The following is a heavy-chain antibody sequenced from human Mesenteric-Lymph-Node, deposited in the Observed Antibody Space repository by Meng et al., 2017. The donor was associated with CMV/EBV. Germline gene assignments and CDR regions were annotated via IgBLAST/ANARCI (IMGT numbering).Heavy chain of an antibody. D-gene: IGHD2-2*02. CDR1: GYTFTSYG. J-gene: IGHJ3*02. V-gene: IGHV1-69*10. CDR3: ARASMIEYCSSSSCYNAFDI. CDR2: SVPVLGIA. Sequence: SVKVSCKASGYTFTSYGISWVRQAPGQGLEWMGGSVPVLGIANYAQKFQGRVTITADKSTSTAYMELSSLRSEDTAVYYCARASMIEYCSSSSCYNAFDIWGQGTMVTVSS.